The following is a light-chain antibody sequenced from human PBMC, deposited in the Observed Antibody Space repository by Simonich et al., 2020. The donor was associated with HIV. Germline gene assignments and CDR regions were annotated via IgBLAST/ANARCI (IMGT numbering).Light chain of an antibody. CDR2: WAS. Sequence: DIVMTQSPDSLAVSLGERATINCKSSRSVLYSSNNKNYLAWYQQKPGQPPKLLIYWASTRESGVPDRFIASGSGTDFTLTISSLQAEDVAFYYCQQYYSTPPTFGQGTKVEIK. J-gene: IGKJ1*01. CDR1: RSVLYSSNNKNY. CDR3: QQYYSTPPT. V-gene: IGKV4-1*01.